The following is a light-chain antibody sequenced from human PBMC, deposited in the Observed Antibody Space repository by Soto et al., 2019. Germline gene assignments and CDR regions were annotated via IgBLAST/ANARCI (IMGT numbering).Light chain of an antibody. V-gene: IGLV2-23*01. J-gene: IGLJ1*01. Sequence: QPALTQPASVSGSPGQSITISCTGTSSDVGSYNLVSWYQQHPGKAPKLMIYEGSKRPSGVSNRFSGSKSGNTASLTISGLQAEDEADYYCCSYAGSSTYVFGTATKVTVL. CDR3: CSYAGSSTYV. CDR2: EGS. CDR1: SSDVGSYNL.